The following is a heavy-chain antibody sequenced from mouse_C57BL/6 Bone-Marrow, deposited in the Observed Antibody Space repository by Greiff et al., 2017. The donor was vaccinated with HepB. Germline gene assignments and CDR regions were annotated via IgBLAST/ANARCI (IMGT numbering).Heavy chain of an antibody. CDR2: IYPGSGNT. CDR1: GYTFTDYY. CDR3: ARGAGGYYYFDY. V-gene: IGHV1-76*01. J-gene: IGHJ2*01. Sequence: VQLQQSGAELVRPGASVKLSCKASGYTFTDYYINWVKQRPGQGLEWIARIYPGSGNTYYNEKFKGKATLTAEKSSSTAYMQLSSLTSEDSAVYFCARGAGGYYYFDYWGQGTTLTVSS. D-gene: IGHD2-3*01.